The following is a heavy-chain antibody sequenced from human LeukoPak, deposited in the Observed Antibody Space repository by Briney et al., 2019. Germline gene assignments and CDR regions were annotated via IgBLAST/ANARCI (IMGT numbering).Heavy chain of an antibody. Sequence: SVKVSCKASGGTFSSYAISWVRQAPGQGLEWMGGIIPIFGTANYAQKFQGGVTITADKSTSTAYMELSSLRSEDTAVYYCARDIVVVVAGEGYYYYGMDVWGKGTTVTVSS. D-gene: IGHD2-15*01. CDR2: IIPIFGTA. CDR3: ARDIVVVVAGEGYYYYGMDV. V-gene: IGHV1-69*06. J-gene: IGHJ6*04. CDR1: GGTFSSYA.